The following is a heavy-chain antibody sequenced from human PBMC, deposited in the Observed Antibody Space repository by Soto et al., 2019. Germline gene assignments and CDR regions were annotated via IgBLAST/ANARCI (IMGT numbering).Heavy chain of an antibody. V-gene: IGHV3-53*01. J-gene: IGHJ4*02. CDR2: IYSGGST. Sequence: PGWSLRLSCAASGFTVSSNYMSLVRQAPGKGLEWVSVIYSGGSTYYADSVKGRFTISRDNSKNTLYLQMNSLRAEDTAVYYCARVHSIGYYYGIWGEGTLVTVSS. CDR3: ARVHSIGYYYGI. CDR1: GFTVSSNY. D-gene: IGHD3-22*01.